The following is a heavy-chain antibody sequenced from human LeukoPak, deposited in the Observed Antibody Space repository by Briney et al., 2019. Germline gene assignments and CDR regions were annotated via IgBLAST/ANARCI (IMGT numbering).Heavy chain of an antibody. CDR1: GTSFTSYY. V-gene: IGHV4-34*01. D-gene: IGHD4/OR15-4a*01. CDR2: VNHSGYT. J-gene: IGHJ4*02. Sequence: SETLSLTCGVSGTSFTSYYWSWIRQTPGKGLEWIGEVNHSGYTNMNPSLKSRVTISVDTSKNQFSLMMTSVTAADTAVYFCARMTMGHNYWGQRTLVTVSS. CDR3: ARMTMGHNY.